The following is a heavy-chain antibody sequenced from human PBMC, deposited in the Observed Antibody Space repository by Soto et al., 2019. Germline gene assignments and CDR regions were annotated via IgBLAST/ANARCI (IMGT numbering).Heavy chain of an antibody. Sequence: EVQMLESGGGLVQPGGSLRLSCAASGFTCSSYDMSWVRQAPGKGLVWVSTILVGGSTHYPDSVKGRFTISRDYSKNTLFLQMNSLTAGDTAVYYCAKATATGGGAFDICGQGTMVTVSS. J-gene: IGHJ3*02. CDR2: ILVGGST. CDR1: GFTCSSYD. D-gene: IGHD2-8*02. V-gene: IGHV3-23*01. CDR3: AKATATGGGAFDI.